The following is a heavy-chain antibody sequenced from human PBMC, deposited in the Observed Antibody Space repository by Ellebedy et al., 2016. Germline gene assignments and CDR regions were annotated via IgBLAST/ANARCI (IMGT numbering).Heavy chain of an antibody. V-gene: IGHV3-23*01. J-gene: IGHJ4*02. D-gene: IGHD3-10*01. Sequence: GESLKISXAASGFTFSNYAMTWVRQAPGKGLQWVSAISGAGGTTHYGDSVKGRFTISRDNSKNTVSLQMNSLRAEDTAVYYCAGGELLSLFDYWGQGTLVTVSS. CDR2: ISGAGGTT. CDR3: AGGELLSLFDY. CDR1: GFTFSNYA.